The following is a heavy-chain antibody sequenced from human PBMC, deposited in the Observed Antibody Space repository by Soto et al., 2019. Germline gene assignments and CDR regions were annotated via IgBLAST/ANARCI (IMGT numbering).Heavy chain of an antibody. J-gene: IGHJ5*02. D-gene: IGHD2-15*01. CDR3: ARFVVAATRGGFDP. V-gene: IGHV4-31*03. CDR2: IYYSGST. Sequence: PSETLSLTCTVSGGSISRGGYYWSWIRQHPGKGLEWIGYIYYSGSTYYNPSLKSRVTISVDTPKNQFSLKLSSVTAAETAVYYCARFVVAATRGGFDPWGQGTLVTVSS. CDR1: GGSISRGGYY.